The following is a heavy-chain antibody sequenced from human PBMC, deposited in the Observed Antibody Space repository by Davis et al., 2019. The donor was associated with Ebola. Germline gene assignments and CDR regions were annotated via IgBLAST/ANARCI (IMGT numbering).Heavy chain of an antibody. CDR3: ARDATTVSSFYMDV. D-gene: IGHD4-17*01. V-gene: IGHV3-48*03. Sequence: PGGSLRLSCAASGFTFSSYEMNWVRQAPGKGLEWVSYISSSGSTIYYADSVKGRFTISRDNAKNSLYLQMNSLRAEDTAVYYCARDATTVSSFYMDVWGKGTTVTVSS. CDR1: GFTFSSYE. J-gene: IGHJ6*03. CDR2: ISSSGSTI.